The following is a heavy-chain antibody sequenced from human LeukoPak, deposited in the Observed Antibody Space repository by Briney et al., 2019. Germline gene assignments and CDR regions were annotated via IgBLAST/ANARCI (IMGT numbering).Heavy chain of an antibody. V-gene: IGHV3-30*18. CDR3: AKDDGSGCVDY. J-gene: IGHJ4*02. CDR2: ISYDGSNK. Sequence: PGGSLRLSCAASGFNFSTYGIHWARQAPGKGLEWVAVISYDGSNKYYADSVKGRFTISRDNSKNTLYLQMNSLRAEDTAVYYCAKDDGSGCVDYWGQGTLVTVSS. CDR1: GFNFSTYG. D-gene: IGHD6-19*01.